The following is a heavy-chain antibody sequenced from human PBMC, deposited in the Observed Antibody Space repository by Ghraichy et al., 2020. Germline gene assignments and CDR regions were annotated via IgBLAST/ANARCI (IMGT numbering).Heavy chain of an antibody. CDR2: IKQDGSAK. CDR3: ARHRRYSSGWAYYFDY. J-gene: IGHJ4*02. D-gene: IGHD6-19*01. Sequence: GESLNISCAASGFTFSSYWMSWVRQAPGKGLEWVANIKQDGSAKYYVDSVKGRFTISRDNAKNSLYLQMNSLRAEDTAVYYCARHRRYSSGWAYYFDYWGQGTLVTVSS. V-gene: IGHV3-7*01. CDR1: GFTFSSYW.